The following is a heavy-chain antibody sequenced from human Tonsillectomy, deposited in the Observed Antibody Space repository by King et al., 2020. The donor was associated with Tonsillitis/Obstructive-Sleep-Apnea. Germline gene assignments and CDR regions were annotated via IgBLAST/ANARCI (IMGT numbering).Heavy chain of an antibody. Sequence: VQLVESGAEVKPPGASVKVPCKSSGHIFTSHSIHCVRQAPGQGLEWMGIINHSVGSTSYAQKFKGRVTMARDTSTSTVYMELSSLRSEDTAVYYCASGIAVRNAFDIWGQGTMVTVSS. D-gene: IGHD6-19*01. V-gene: IGHV1-46*01. CDR3: ASGIAVRNAFDI. J-gene: IGHJ3*02. CDR1: GHIFTSHS. CDR2: INHSVGST.